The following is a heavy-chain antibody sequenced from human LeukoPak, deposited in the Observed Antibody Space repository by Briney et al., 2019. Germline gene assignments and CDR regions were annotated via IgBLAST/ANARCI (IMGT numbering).Heavy chain of an antibody. CDR1: GFIIGDYA. J-gene: IGHJ4*02. CDR3: TRWYYGSSPY. V-gene: IGHV3-49*03. Sequence: GGSLRLSCTTSGFIIGDYAMSWFRQAPGKGLEWLGFTRTKADGGTTEYAASVKGRFIISRNDSKSIAYLQMNSLKTDDTAVYYCTRWYYGSSPYWGQGTLVTVSS. CDR2: TRTKADGGTT. D-gene: IGHD3-22*01.